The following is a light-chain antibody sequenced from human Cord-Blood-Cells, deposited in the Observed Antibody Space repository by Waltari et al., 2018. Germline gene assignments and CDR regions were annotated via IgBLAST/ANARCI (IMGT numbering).Light chain of an antibody. V-gene: IGLV2-8*01. Sequence: QSALTQPPSASGSPGQSVTISCTGTSSDVGGYNYVSWYQQHPGKAPKLMIYEVSKRPSGVPDRFACSKSGNTAPLTVSGLQAEDEADYYCSSYAGSNNLVFGGGTKLTVL. J-gene: IGLJ2*01. CDR3: SSYAGSNNLV. CDR1: SSDVGGYNY. CDR2: EVS.